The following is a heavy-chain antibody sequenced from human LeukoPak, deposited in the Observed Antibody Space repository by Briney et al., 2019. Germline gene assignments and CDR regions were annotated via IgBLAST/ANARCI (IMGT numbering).Heavy chain of an antibody. CDR3: ARDRGVVPNDY. D-gene: IGHD3-3*01. Sequence: QPGGSLRLSCAASGFTFSSYWMSWVRQAPGKGLEWVANIKQDGSEKYYVDSVKGRFTISRDNAKNSLYLQMSSLRAEDTAVYYCARDRGVVPNDYWGQGTLVTVSS. CDR1: GFTFSSYW. V-gene: IGHV3-7*01. J-gene: IGHJ4*02. CDR2: IKQDGSEK.